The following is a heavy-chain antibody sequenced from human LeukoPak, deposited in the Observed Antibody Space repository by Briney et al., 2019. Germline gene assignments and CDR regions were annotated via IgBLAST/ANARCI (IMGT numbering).Heavy chain of an antibody. CDR2: FYRGDST. V-gene: IGHV3-53*01. CDR3: AKDPSEGLDY. CDR1: GFTVSSSY. Sequence: GGSLRLSCAASGFTVSSSYMYWVRQAPGKGLEWVSFFYRGDSTYYAESVRGRFTISRDNSKNTLYLLMNSLIPEDTAVYYCAKDPSEGLDYWGQGTLVTVSS. J-gene: IGHJ4*02.